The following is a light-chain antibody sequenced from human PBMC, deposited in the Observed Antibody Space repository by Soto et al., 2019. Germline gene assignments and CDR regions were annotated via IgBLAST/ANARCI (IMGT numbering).Light chain of an antibody. CDR2: GAS. V-gene: IGKV1-17*01. J-gene: IGKJ1*01. Sequence: DIQMTQSPSSLSASVGDRVTITCRASQGIRIDLGWLQQRPGKAPKRLIYGASSLQSGVPSRFSGSGYGTEFTLTISTLQPEDFATYCCLQHNNFPRTFGQGTKVEIK. CDR3: LQHNNFPRT. CDR1: QGIRID.